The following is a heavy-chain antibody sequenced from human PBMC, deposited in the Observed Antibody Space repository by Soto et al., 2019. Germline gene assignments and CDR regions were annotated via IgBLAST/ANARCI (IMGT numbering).Heavy chain of an antibody. D-gene: IGHD2-15*01. V-gene: IGHV3-23*01. Sequence: PGGSLRLSCAASGFTFSTYAMNWLRQAPGKGLEWISIVTNNGVNTYYIDSVKGRFTISRDNSKNAVYLQMNSLRVEDTAVYYCAKGMLGHCTGASCYPLDSWGQGTLVTVSS. CDR2: VTNNGVNT. CDR3: AKGMLGHCTGASCYPLDS. CDR1: GFTFSTYA. J-gene: IGHJ4*02.